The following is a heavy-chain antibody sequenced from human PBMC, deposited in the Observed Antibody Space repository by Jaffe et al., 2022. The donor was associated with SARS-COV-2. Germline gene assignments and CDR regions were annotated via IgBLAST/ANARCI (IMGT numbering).Heavy chain of an antibody. Sequence: QITLKESGPTLVKPTQTLTLTCTFSGFSLSTTGVSVGWVRQPPGKALEWLAVIYWTDDKSYSPSLKSRLTVTKDTSKNQVVLTMTNVDPVDTATYYCAHSPDVDFDISGYYSQYFQDWGQGTLVTVSS. CDR1: GFSLSTTGVS. CDR3: AHSPDVDFDISGYYSQYFQD. CDR2: IYWTDDK. D-gene: IGHD3-22*01. J-gene: IGHJ1*01. V-gene: IGHV2-5*01.